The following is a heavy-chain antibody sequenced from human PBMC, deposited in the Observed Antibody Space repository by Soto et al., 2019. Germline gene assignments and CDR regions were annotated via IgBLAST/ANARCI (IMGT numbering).Heavy chain of an antibody. Sequence: DVQVVESGGGLIQPGGSLRLSCAASGFTVSGKKYITWVRQAPGQGLEWVSALYIADGTFYADSVRGRFTVSIDSSKNTVYLQMNNLSPEDTAVYFCATWLLREHAFDIWGLGTMVNVSS. D-gene: IGHD5-12*01. V-gene: IGHV3-53*01. CDR1: GFTVSGKKY. J-gene: IGHJ3*02. CDR2: LYIADGT. CDR3: ATWLLREHAFDI.